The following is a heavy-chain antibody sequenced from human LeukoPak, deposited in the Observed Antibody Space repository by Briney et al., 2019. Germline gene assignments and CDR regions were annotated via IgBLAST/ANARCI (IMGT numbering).Heavy chain of an antibody. V-gene: IGHV3-21*01. CDR2: ISSSSRDI. Sequence: PGGSLRLSCAASGFTFSSFTMNWVRQAPGKGLEWVAAISSSSRDIFYADSVKGRFTISRGNAKNSLYLQMNSLRAEDTAVYYCARVVDTAMVAFDYWGQGTLVTVSS. CDR1: GFTFSSFT. D-gene: IGHD5-18*01. J-gene: IGHJ4*02. CDR3: ARVVDTAMVAFDY.